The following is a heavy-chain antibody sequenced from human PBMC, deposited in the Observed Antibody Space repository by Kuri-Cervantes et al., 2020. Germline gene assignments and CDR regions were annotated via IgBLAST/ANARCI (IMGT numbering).Heavy chain of an antibody. Sequence: SETLSLTCTVSGGSISSGGYYWSWIRQHPGKGLEWIGYIYYSGSTYYNPSLKSRVTISVDTSKNQFSLKLGSVTAADTAVYYCARGIAAHRVSYYYYYMDVWGKGTTVTVSS. CDR1: GGSISSGGYY. J-gene: IGHJ6*03. CDR2: IYYSGST. CDR3: ARGIAAHRVSYYYYYMDV. V-gene: IGHV4-31*03. D-gene: IGHD6-13*01.